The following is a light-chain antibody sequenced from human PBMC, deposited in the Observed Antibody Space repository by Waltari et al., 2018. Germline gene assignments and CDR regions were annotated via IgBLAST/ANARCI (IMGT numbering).Light chain of an antibody. V-gene: IGLV2-14*03. CDR2: DVN. J-gene: IGLJ2*01. CDR1: SSDVGGDDS. Sequence: SGSPGQSITISCTGSSSDVGGDDSVSWYQDHPGQAPKVIIYDVNNRPSGVSDRFSGSKSGNTASLTISGLQAEDEANYYCCSQSSYNGVIFGGGTKLTVL. CDR3: CSQSSYNGVI.